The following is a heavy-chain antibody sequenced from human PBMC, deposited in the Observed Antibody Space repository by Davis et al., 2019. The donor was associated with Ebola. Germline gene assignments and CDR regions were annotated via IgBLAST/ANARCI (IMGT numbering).Heavy chain of an antibody. CDR2: ISAYNGNT. Sequence: AASVKVSCKASGYTFTKYGISWVRQAPGQGLEWMGWISAYNGNTNYAQNFQGRGTMTTDTSTSTAYMELRSLRFEDTAVYYCASYDYGDHDYWGQGTLVTVSS. V-gene: IGHV1-18*04. J-gene: IGHJ4*02. D-gene: IGHD4-17*01. CDR1: GYTFTKYG. CDR3: ASYDYGDHDY.